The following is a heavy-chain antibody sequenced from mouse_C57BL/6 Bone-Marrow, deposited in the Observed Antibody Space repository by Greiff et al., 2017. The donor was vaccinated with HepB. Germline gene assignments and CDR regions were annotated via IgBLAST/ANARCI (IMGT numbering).Heavy chain of an antibody. D-gene: IGHD1-1*01. CDR1: GYTFTSYW. CDR3: ASRYCGSSLMDY. CDR2: IHPNSGST. V-gene: IGHV1-64*01. J-gene: IGHJ4*01. Sequence: QVQLQQPGAELVKPGASVKLSCKASGYTFTSYWMHWVKQRPGQGLEWIGMIHPNSGSTNYNEKFKSKATLTVDKSTSTAYMQLSSLTSEDSAVYYCASRYCGSSLMDYWGRGTSVTVSS.